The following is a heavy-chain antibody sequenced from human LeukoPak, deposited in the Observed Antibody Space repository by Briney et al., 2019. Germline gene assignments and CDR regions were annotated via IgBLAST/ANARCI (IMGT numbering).Heavy chain of an antibody. V-gene: IGHV3-74*01. CDR3: ARSYYYDSSGYGMDV. J-gene: IGHJ6*02. CDR1: GFTFSSYW. CDR2: INSDGSST. Sequence: PGGSLRLSCAASGFTFSSYWMHWVRQAPGKGLVWVSRINSDGSSTSYADSVEGRFTISRDNAKNTLYLQMNSLRAEDTAVYYCARSYYYDSSGYGMDVWGQGTTVTVSS. D-gene: IGHD3-22*01.